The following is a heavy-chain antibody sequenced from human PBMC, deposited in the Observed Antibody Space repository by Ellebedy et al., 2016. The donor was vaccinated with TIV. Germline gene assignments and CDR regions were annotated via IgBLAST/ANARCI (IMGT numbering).Heavy chain of an antibody. CDR3: AGVVTSYGMDI. CDR1: GFTFSSYG. V-gene: IGHV3-30*03. D-gene: IGHD2-21*01. J-gene: IGHJ6*02. CDR2: ISYDGNEK. Sequence: GGSLRLXXAASGFTFSSYGIHWVRQAPGKGLEWVALISYDGNEKFYADSVKGRFTISRDKSKNTVYLQMNSLRTDDTAVYSCAGVVTSYGMDIWGQGTTVTVSS.